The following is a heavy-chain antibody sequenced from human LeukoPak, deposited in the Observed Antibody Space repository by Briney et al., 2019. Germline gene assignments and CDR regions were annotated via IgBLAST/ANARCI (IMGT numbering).Heavy chain of an antibody. CDR1: GFTVSSSY. CDR3: ARRGDGGRSFDY. Sequence: GGSLRLSCAASGFTVSSSYMNWVRQAPGKGLEWVSLIYGGGSTYYAGSVKGRFTISRDNSKNTLYLQMNSLRAEDTAVYYCARRGDGGRSFDYWGQGTLVTVSS. J-gene: IGHJ4*02. V-gene: IGHV3-53*01. CDR2: IYGGGST. D-gene: IGHD4-23*01.